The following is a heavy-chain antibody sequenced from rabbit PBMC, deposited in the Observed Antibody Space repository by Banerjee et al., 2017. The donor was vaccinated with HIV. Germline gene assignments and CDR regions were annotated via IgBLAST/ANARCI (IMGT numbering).Heavy chain of an antibody. CDR1: GFSFSNSYD. CDR2: IYSGGGST. V-gene: IGHV1S45*01. J-gene: IGHJ4*01. D-gene: IGHD1-1*01. Sequence: QEQLEESGGDLVKPEGSLTLTCTASGFSFSNSYDMCWVRQAPGKGLEWIACIYSGGGSTYYASWAKGRFTISKTSSTTVTLQMPSLTAADTATYFCARAYRSSVYSIGSFNLWGPGTLVTVS. CDR3: ARAYRSSVYSIGSFNL.